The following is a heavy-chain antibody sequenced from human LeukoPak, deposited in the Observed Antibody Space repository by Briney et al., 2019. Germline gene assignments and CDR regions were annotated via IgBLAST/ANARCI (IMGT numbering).Heavy chain of an antibody. CDR1: GGSISSSSYY. Sequence: PSETLSLTCTVSGGSISSSSYYWGWIRQPAGKGLEWIGRVYTSGSTNYNPSLKSRVTMSIDTSKNQFSLNLSSVTAADTAVYYCAKSPSGRGGYNWFDPWGQGTLVTVSS. D-gene: IGHD3-16*01. CDR2: VYTSGST. V-gene: IGHV4-61*02. CDR3: AKSPSGRGGYNWFDP. J-gene: IGHJ5*02.